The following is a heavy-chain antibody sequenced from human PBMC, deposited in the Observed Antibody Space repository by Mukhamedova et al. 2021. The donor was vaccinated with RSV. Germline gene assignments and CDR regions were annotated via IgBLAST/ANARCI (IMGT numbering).Heavy chain of an antibody. CDR3: ARIGAYGGGDPDF. V-gene: IGHV1-2*02. J-gene: IGHJ4*01. Sequence: NYAQKFQGRVTMTRDTSSSTTYMELRRLASDDTAMYYCARIGAYGGGDPDFWGHGTLVTVSS. D-gene: IGHD4-23*01.